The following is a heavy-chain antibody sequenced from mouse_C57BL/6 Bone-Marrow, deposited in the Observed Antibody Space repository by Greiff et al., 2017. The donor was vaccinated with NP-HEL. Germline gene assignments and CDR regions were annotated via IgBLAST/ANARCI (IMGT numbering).Heavy chain of an antibody. J-gene: IGHJ2*01. CDR3: ARSSSLFDY. Sequence: EVQLQQSGPELVKPGASVKISCKASGYTFTDYYMNWVKQSHGKSLEWIGDINPNNGGTSYNQKFKGKATLTVDKSSSTAYMGLRSLTSEDSAVYYCARSSSLFDYWGQGTTLTVSS. D-gene: IGHD6-2*01. CDR1: GYTFTDYY. V-gene: IGHV1-26*01. CDR2: INPNNGGT.